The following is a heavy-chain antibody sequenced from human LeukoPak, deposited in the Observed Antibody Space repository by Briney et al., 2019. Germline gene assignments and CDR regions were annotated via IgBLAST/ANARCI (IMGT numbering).Heavy chain of an antibody. CDR3: ARPRTYYYDSSGSSFDY. D-gene: IGHD3-22*01. Sequence: PGGSLRLSCAASGFTFSTYWMTWVRQAPGKGLEWVANINEDGREVYYVDSVKGRFTISRDNAKNSLYLQMNSLRAEDTAVYYCARPRTYYYDSSGSSFDYWGQGTLVTVSS. V-gene: IGHV3-7*01. CDR2: INEDGREV. J-gene: IGHJ4*02. CDR1: GFTFSTYW.